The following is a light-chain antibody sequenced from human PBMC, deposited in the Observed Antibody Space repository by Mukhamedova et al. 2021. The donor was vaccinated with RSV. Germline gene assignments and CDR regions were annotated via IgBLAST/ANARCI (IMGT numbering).Light chain of an antibody. CDR3: QQSHSMPRT. Sequence: WYQRRVHGKAPEVLIYSASTLQSGVSSRFSGSASGTDFTLSISNLQPEDVATYYCQQSHSMPRTFGQGTKVDIK. V-gene: IGKV1-39*01. J-gene: IGKJ1*01. CDR2: SAS.